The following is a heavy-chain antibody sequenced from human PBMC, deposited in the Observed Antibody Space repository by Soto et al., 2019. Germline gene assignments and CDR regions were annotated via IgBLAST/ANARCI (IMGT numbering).Heavy chain of an antibody. CDR2: TYFRSKWYN. J-gene: IGHJ5*02. D-gene: IGHD5-12*01. CDR3: AKGDNLGPKTGYAFDP. CDR1: GDSVSSNTAS. V-gene: IGHV6-1*01. Sequence: SQTLSLTCAISGDSVSSNTASWNWIRQSPARGLELLGRTYFRSKWYNDYAVSVKSRIIINPDTSNNQFSLQLNSVTPEDTAVYFCAKGDNLGPKTGYAFDPWGQGIMVTVSS.